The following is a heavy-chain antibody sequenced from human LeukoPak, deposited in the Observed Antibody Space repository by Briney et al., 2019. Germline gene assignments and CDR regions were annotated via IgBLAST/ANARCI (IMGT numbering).Heavy chain of an antibody. D-gene: IGHD3-10*01. Sequence: GGSLRLSCAASGFTFSSYSMNWVRQAPGKGLVWVSSISSSSSYIYYADSVKGRFTISRDNAKNSLYPQMNSLRAEDTAVYYCARDGGPYGSGRRGTFDPWGQGTLVTVSS. CDR3: ARDGGPYGSGRRGTFDP. CDR2: ISSSSSYI. CDR1: GFTFSSYS. J-gene: IGHJ5*02. V-gene: IGHV3-21*01.